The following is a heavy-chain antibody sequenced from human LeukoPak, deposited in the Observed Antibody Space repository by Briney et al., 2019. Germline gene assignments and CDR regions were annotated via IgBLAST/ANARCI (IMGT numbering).Heavy chain of an antibody. J-gene: IGHJ4*02. CDR1: GFTFSNYW. D-gene: IGHD3-3*01. CDR2: IKQDGSAK. Sequence: GGSLRLSCAASGFTFSNYWMNWVRQAPGGGLEWVANIKQDGSAKYYVDSVKGRLTISRDNAKSLLYLQMSSLRAEDAAVYYCAGGQGFLIDYWGQGTLVTVSS. CDR3: AGGQGFLIDY. V-gene: IGHV3-7*01.